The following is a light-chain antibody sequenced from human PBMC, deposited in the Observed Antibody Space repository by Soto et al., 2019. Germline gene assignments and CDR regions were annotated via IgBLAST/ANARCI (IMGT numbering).Light chain of an antibody. CDR2: RAS. CDR3: NQYMSHPWS. V-gene: IGKV1-5*03. CDR1: QNINAW. Sequence: DIQMTQFPATLSASVGDTVTITCRASQNINAWLAWYQKKPETAPKLLISRASTLESGVPYRFSGSVNGTEIALNIRSLHPDDFATYNCNQYMSHPWSVGQGTSMEIK. J-gene: IGKJ1*01.